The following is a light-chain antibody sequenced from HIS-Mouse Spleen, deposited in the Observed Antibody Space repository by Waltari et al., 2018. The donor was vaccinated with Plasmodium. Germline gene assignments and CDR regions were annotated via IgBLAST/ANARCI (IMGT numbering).Light chain of an antibody. V-gene: IGLV2-14*03. CDR1: SSDVGGYNY. CDR3: SSYTSSSTWV. Sequence: QSALTQPASVSGSPGQSITISCTGTSSDVGGYNYVSWYQQHPGKAPKLMIYDVSNRPSWVSNRFSGSKAGNTASLTISGLLAEDEADYYCSSYTSSSTWVFGGGTKLTVL. CDR2: DVS. J-gene: IGLJ3*02.